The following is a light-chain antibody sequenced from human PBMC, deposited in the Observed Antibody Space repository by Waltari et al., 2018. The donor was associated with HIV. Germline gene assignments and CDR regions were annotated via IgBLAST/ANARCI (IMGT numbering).Light chain of an antibody. CDR2: QDS. J-gene: IGLJ2*01. V-gene: IGLV3-1*01. Sequence: SYELTQPPSVSVSPGQTASITCSGDKLGDKYACWYQQKPGQSPVLVIYQDSKRPSGIPERFSSSNSGNTATLTISGTQAMDEADYYCQAWDSSIHVVFGGGTKLTVL. CDR1: KLGDKY. CDR3: QAWDSSIHVV.